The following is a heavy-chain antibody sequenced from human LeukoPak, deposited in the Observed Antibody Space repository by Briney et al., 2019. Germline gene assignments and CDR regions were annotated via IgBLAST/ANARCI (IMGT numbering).Heavy chain of an antibody. Sequence: SETLSLTCAVYGGSFCGYYWSWIRQPPGKGLEWIGEINHSGSTNYNPSLKSRLTISVDTSKNQFSLRLSSVTAADTAVYYCAREVRGGSYGIDYWGQGTLVTVSS. CDR2: INHSGST. D-gene: IGHD1-26*01. V-gene: IGHV4-34*01. CDR1: GGSFCGYY. CDR3: AREVRGGSYGIDY. J-gene: IGHJ4*02.